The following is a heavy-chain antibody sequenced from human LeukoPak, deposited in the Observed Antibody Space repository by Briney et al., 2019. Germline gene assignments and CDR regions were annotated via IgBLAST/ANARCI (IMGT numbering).Heavy chain of an antibody. J-gene: IGHJ5*02. CDR3: ARDLRIAVAGTWFDP. D-gene: IGHD6-19*01. V-gene: IGHV4-61*01. Sequence: SETLSLTCTVSGDSISSRNYYWAWIRQPPGKGLEWIGYISYSGSTNYNPSLKSRVSISVDTSKNQFSLKLTSVTAADTALYYCARDLRIAVAGTWFDPWGQGTLVTVSS. CDR1: GDSISSRNYY. CDR2: ISYSGST.